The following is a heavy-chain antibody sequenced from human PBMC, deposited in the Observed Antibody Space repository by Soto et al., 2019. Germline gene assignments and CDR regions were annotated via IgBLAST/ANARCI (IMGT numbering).Heavy chain of an antibody. CDR2: MNPSSGNT. CDR3: AMRKRVRPDAFDI. Sequence: ASVKVSCKVSGYTFTSYDINWVRQATGQGLEWMGWMNPSSGNTGYAQKFQGRVTMTRDTSISTAYMELSSLRSEDTAVYYCAMRKRVRPDAFDIWGQGTMVTVSS. J-gene: IGHJ3*02. CDR1: GYTFTSYD. V-gene: IGHV1-8*01.